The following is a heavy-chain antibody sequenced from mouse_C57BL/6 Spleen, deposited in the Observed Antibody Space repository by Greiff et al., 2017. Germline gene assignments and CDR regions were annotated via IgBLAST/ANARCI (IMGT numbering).Heavy chain of an antibody. CDR2: IDPENGDT. V-gene: IGHV14-4*01. CDR1: GFNIKDDY. CDR3: TYGFAY. Sequence: VQLKESGAELVRPGASVKLSCTASGFNIKDDYMHWVKQRPEQGLEWIGWIDPENGDTEYASKFQGKATITADTSSNTAYLPLSSLTSEDTAVYYCTYGFAYWGQGTLVTVSA. J-gene: IGHJ3*01.